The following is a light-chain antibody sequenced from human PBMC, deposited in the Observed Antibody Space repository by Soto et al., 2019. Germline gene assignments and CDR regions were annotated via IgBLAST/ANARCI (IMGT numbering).Light chain of an antibody. CDR2: DVS. CDR1: SSDVGGYNY. J-gene: IGLJ2*01. Sequence: QSALTQPASVSGSPGQSITISCTGTSSDVGGYNYVSWYQQHPGKAPKLMIYDVSNRPSGVSNRFSCSKSGNTASLTISGLQAEDEADYYCSSYTISSTLLFGGGTKLAVL. CDR3: SSYTISSTLL. V-gene: IGLV2-14*01.